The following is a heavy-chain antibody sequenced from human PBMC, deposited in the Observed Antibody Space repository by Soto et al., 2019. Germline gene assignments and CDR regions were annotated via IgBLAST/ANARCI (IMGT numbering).Heavy chain of an antibody. CDR1: GFTFSSYS. V-gene: IGHV3-48*01. CDR3: ARGARDPYSGSYNFDY. D-gene: IGHD1-26*01. Sequence: GGPLRLSCAASGFTFSSYSMNWVRQAPGKGLEWVSYISSSSSTIYYADSAKGRFTISRDNAKNSLYLQMNSLRAEDTAVYYCARGARDPYSGSYNFDYWGQGTLVTVSS. J-gene: IGHJ4*02. CDR2: ISSSSSTI.